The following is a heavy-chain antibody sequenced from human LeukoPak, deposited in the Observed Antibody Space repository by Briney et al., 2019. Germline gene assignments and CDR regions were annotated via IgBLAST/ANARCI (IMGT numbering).Heavy chain of an antibody. Sequence: GSLRLSCAASGFTFSSYAMSWVRQPPGKGLEWIGEINHSGSTNYSPSLKSRVTISVDTSKNQFSLKLSSVTAADTAVYYCARSLRLWDYFDYWGQGTLVTVSS. CDR2: INHSGST. CDR3: ARSLRLWDYFDY. CDR1: GFTFSSYA. V-gene: IGHV4-34*01. D-gene: IGHD1-26*01. J-gene: IGHJ4*02.